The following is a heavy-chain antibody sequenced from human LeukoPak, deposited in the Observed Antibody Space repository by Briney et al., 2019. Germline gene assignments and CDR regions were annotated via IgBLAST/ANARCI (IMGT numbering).Heavy chain of an antibody. CDR1: GFTFSSYA. V-gene: IGHV3-30-3*01. Sequence: GGSLRLSCAASGFTFSSYAMHWVRQAPGKGLEWVAVISYDGSNKYYADSVKGRFTISRDNSKNTLYLQMNSLRAEDTAVYYCAGTSSCSSTSCYDYWGQGTLVTVSS. J-gene: IGHJ4*02. CDR3: AGTSSCSSTSCYDY. CDR2: ISYDGSNK. D-gene: IGHD2-2*01.